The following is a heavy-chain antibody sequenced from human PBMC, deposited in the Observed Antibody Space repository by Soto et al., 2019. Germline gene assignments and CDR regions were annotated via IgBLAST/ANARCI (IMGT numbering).Heavy chain of an antibody. CDR1: GYTFTRSG. D-gene: IGHD6-6*01. V-gene: IGHV1-46*01. CDR2: INPSSGNT. Sequence: ASVKVSCKASGYTFTRSGISWVRQAPGQGLEWLGIINPSSGNTSYAQKFQGRVTMTRDTSTSTVYMELSSLRSEDTAVYYCARARNIAALPAYYYYGMDVWGQGTTVTVSS. CDR3: ARARNIAALPAYYYYGMDV. J-gene: IGHJ6*02.